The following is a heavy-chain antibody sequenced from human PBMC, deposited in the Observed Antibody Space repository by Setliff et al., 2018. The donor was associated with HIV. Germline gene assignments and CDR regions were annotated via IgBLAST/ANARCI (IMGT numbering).Heavy chain of an antibody. V-gene: IGHV4-34*01. CDR1: GGSLSGYF. CDR3: ARVSGTYDDRLDP. J-gene: IGHJ5*02. D-gene: IGHD3-22*01. CDR2: INHSGST. Sequence: SETLSLTCAVYGGSLSGYFWSWVRQPPGKGLEWIGEINHSGSTYYSSSLRSRVTISVDTSKNQFSLKLTSVAAADTAVYFCARVSGTYDDRLDPWGPGTLVTVSS.